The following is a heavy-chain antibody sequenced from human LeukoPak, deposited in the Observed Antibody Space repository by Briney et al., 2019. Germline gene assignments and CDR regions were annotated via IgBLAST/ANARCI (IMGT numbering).Heavy chain of an antibody. CDR1: GGSISSSSYY. V-gene: IGHV4-39*07. Sequence: LSETLSLACTVSGGSISSSSYYWGWIRQPPGKGLEWIGSIYYSGSTYYNPSLKSRVTISVDTSKNQFSLKLSSVTAADTAVYYCAREPIVSGAFDIWGQGTMVTVSS. J-gene: IGHJ3*02. D-gene: IGHD5/OR15-5a*01. CDR2: IYYSGST. CDR3: AREPIVSGAFDI.